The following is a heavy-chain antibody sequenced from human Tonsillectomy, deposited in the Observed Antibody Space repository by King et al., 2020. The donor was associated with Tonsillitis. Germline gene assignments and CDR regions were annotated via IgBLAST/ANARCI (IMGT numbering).Heavy chain of an antibody. CDR1: GASIRSYY. Sequence: QLQESGPGLVKPSETLSLTCTVSGASIRSYYWSWIRQSPGEGLEWIGYIYSSGSTNYSPSLKSRVTISVDTSANQLSLKLSAVTAADTAVYYCARARERGNWNGYYYDSWGQGTLVTVSS. CDR2: IYSSGST. D-gene: IGHD3-3*01. J-gene: IGHJ5*01. CDR3: ARARERGNWNGYYYDS. V-gene: IGHV4-59*01.